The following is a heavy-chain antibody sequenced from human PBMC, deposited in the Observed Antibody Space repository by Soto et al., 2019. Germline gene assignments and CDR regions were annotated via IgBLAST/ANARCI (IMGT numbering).Heavy chain of an antibody. V-gene: IGHV1-3*01. CDR3: ARVPNCDSSGCYSYFAL. J-gene: IGHJ4*02. D-gene: IGHD3-22*01. CDR2: INGGNGNT. Sequence: ASVKVSCKASGNTVPNYAIHWVRQAPGQRLEWMGWINGGNGNTYYSEHFQGRVTFTRDTSAGTVYMQVNSLRADDTAVYYCARVPNCDSSGCYSYFALWGQGALVTVYS. CDR1: GNTVPNYA.